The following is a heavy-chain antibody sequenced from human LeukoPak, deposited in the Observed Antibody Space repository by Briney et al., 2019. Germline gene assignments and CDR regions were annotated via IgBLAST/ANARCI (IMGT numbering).Heavy chain of an antibody. D-gene: IGHD3-3*01. CDR3: ASDVTSGFDH. V-gene: IGHV1-46*01. CDR1: GHIFISYY. J-gene: IGHJ4*02. CDR2: INPSGGST. Sequence: ASVKVSCKASGHIFISYYIHWVRQAPGQGLEWMGVINPSGGSTNYAQKFQGRVTITRDTSATTVYLDLSGLTFEDTAVYYCASDVTSGFDHWRQGTLVTV.